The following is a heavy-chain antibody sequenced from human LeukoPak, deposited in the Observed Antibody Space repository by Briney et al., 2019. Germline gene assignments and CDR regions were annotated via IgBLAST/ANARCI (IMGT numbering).Heavy chain of an antibody. Sequence: GGSLRLSCAASGFTFSSYSMNWVRQAPGKGLEWVSYISSSSSYIYYADSVKGRFTISRDDAKNSLYLQMNSLRAEDTAVYYCARKRVRGQQLTPFDYWGQGTLVTVSS. D-gene: IGHD6-13*01. CDR2: ISSSSSYI. J-gene: IGHJ4*02. CDR3: ARKRVRGQQLTPFDY. V-gene: IGHV3-21*05. CDR1: GFTFSSYS.